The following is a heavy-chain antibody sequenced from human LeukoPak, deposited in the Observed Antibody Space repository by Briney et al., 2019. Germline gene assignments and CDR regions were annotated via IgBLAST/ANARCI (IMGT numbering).Heavy chain of an antibody. CDR2: INRRGHT. D-gene: IGHD2-21*02. V-gene: IGHV3-43*01. CDR3: AKEVDCPSDCLFFHS. CDR1: GFTFDRFT. J-gene: IGHJ4*02. Sequence: GGSLRLSCAASGFTFDRFTIHWVRQIPGKGLEWVSLINRRGHTFYADSVRGRFTISRDNNRNSVFLQMDSLRPEDTALYHCAKEVDCPSDCLFFHSWGQGTLVTVSS.